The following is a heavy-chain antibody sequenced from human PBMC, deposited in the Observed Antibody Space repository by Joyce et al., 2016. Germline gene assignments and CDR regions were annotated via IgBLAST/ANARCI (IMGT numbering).Heavy chain of an antibody. D-gene: IGHD5-12*01. J-gene: IGHJ4*02. V-gene: IGHV4-61*02. CDR2: IYASGRT. Sequence: QVQLQESGPRLVKPSQTLSLTCTVSGGSIGSGAYYLSWIRQPGGKGLEWIGRIYASGRTNYNPSLKGRVTISVDTSKNQFSLNLNSVTAADTAVYYCAREVLGGYDSEFDYWGQGTPVTVSS. CDR3: AREVLGGYDSEFDY. CDR1: GGSIGSGAYY.